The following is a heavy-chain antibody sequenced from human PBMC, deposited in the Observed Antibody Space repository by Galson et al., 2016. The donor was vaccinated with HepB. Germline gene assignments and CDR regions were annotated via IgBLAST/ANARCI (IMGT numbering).Heavy chain of an antibody. CDR2: IYYSWST. V-gene: IGHV4-59*01. D-gene: IGHD3-9*01. CDR1: GASISSYY. CDR3: ARAYYDILTAYSYFDY. J-gene: IGHJ4*02. Sequence: SETLSLTCTVSGASISSYYWSWIRQPPGKGLEWIGYIYYSWSTNYNPSLKSRVTISVDTSKKQFSLKLNSVTAADTAVYYCARAYYDILTAYSYFDYWGQGILVTVSS.